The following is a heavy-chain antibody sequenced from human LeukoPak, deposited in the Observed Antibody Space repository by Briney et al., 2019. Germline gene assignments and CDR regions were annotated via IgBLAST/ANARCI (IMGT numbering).Heavy chain of an antibody. D-gene: IGHD6-6*01. Sequence: PGGSLRLSCAASGFTFSSYSMNWVRQAPGKGLEWVASISSSSSYIYYADSVKGRFTISRDNAKNSLYLQMNSLRTEDTALYYCAKGRTEYYYYGMDVWGQGTTVTVSS. CDR2: ISSSSSYI. V-gene: IGHV3-21*04. CDR1: GFTFSSYS. J-gene: IGHJ6*02. CDR3: AKGRTEYYYYGMDV.